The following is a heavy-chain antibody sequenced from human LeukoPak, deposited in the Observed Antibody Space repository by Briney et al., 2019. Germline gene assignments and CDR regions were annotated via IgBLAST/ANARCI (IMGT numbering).Heavy chain of an antibody. Sequence: PGGSLRLSCAASGFTFSSYGMHWVRQAPGKGLEWVAFIRYDGSNKYYADSVKGRFTISRDNSKNTLYLQMNSLRAEDTAVYYCAKEKATADAFDIWGQGTMVTVSS. J-gene: IGHJ3*02. V-gene: IGHV3-30*02. D-gene: IGHD1-26*01. CDR1: GFTFSSYG. CDR3: AKEKATADAFDI. CDR2: IRYDGSNK.